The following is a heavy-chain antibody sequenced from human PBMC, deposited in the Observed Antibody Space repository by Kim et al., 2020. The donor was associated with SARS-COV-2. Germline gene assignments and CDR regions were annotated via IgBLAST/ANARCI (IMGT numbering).Heavy chain of an antibody. D-gene: IGHD6-13*01. CDR2: ISYDGSNK. Sequence: GGSLRLSCAASGFTFSSYGMHWVRQAPGKGLEWVAVISYDGSNKYYADSVKGRFTISRDNSKNTLYLQMNSLRAEDTAVYYCASRIAAAGMDYYYYYGMDVWGQGTTVTVSS. CDR1: GFTFSSYG. CDR3: ASRIAAAGMDYYYYYGMDV. J-gene: IGHJ6*02. V-gene: IGHV3-30*03.